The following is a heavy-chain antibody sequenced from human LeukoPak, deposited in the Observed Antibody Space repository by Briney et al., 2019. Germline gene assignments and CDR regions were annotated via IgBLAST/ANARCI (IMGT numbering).Heavy chain of an antibody. J-gene: IGHJ6*02. CDR3: ARGRSLGYCSSISCWRSYYGMDV. Sequence: SETLSLTCAVYGGSFSGYYWSWIRQPPGKGLEWIGEINHSGSTNYNPSLKSRVTISVDTSKNQFSLKLSSVTAADTAVYYCARGRSLGYCSSISCWRSYYGMDVWGQGTTVTVSS. CDR2: INHSGST. CDR1: GGSFSGYY. D-gene: IGHD2-2*01. V-gene: IGHV4-34*01.